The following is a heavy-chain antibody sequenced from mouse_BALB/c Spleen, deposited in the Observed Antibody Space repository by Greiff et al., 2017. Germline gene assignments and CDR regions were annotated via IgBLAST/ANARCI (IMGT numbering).Heavy chain of an antibody. J-gene: IGHJ4*01. CDR1: GYTFTSYW. D-gene: IGHD2-14*01. CDR2: IDPSDSYT. V-gene: IGHV1-69*02. Sequence: QVQLQQPGAELVKPGASVKLSCKASGYTFTSYWMHWVKQGPGQGLEWIGEIDPSDSYTNYNQKFKGKATLTVDKSSSTAYMQLSSLTSEDSAVYYCARRRYRYDGYAMDYWGQGTSVTVSS. CDR3: ARRRYRYDGYAMDY.